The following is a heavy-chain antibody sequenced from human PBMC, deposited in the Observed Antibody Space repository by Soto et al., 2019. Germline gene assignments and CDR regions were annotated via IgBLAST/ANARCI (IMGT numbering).Heavy chain of an antibody. J-gene: IGHJ4*02. CDR1: GGSFSGYY. D-gene: IGHD2-15*01. CDR2: INHSGST. CDR3: ARGYEGRGRFDY. Sequence: SETLSLTCAVYGGSFSGYYWSWIRQPPGKGLEWIGEINHSGSTNYNPSLKSRVTISVDTSKNQLSLKLSSVTAADTAVYYCARGYEGRGRFDYWGQGTLVTVSS. V-gene: IGHV4-34*01.